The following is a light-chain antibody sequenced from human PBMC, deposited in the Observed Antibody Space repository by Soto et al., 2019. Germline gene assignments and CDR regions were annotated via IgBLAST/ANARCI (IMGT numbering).Light chain of an antibody. CDR3: HLWDIRSDQVV. J-gene: IGLJ2*01. CDR2: DDT. V-gene: IGLV3-21*02. Sequence: AQPPCVSMAPGQTARITCVGNNIGSKSVHWYRQKPGQAPVLVVSDDTDRPSGIPERFSGSKSANTANLTISGVEGGDEADYYCHLWDIRSDQVVFGGGTKVTVL. CDR1: NIGSKS.